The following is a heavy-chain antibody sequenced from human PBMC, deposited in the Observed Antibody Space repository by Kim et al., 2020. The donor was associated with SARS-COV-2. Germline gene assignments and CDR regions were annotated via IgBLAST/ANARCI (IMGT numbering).Heavy chain of an antibody. CDR2: ISAYNGNT. D-gene: IGHD6-13*01. V-gene: IGHV1-18*01. Sequence: ASVKVSCKASGYTFTSYGISWVRQAPGQGLEWMGWISAYNGNTNYAQKLQGRVTMTTDTSTSTAYMELRSLRSDDTAVYYCARDPRRIAAAGTGDFDYWGQGTLVTVSS. CDR3: ARDPRRIAAAGTGDFDY. J-gene: IGHJ4*02. CDR1: GYTFTSYG.